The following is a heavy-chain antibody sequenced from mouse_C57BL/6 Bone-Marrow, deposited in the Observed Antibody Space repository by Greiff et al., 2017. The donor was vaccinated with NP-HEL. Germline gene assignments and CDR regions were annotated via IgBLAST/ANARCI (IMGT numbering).Heavy chain of an antibody. J-gene: IGHJ2*01. Sequence: EVKLQESGPGLVKPSQSLSLTCSVTGYSITSGYYWNWIRQFPGNKLEWMGYISYDGSNNYNPSLKNRISITRDTSKNQFFLKLNSVTTEDTATYYCAREGGVQFDYWGQGTTLTVSS. CDR1: GYSITSGYY. V-gene: IGHV3-6*01. CDR2: ISYDGSN. CDR3: AREGGVQFDY.